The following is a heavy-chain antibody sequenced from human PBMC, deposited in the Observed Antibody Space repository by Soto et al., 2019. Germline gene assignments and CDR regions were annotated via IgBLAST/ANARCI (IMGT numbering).Heavy chain of an antibody. CDR3: AGANNWGSSYFDY. V-gene: IGHV3-9*01. CDR1: GFTFDDYA. Sequence: GGSLRLSCAASGFTFDDYAMHWVRQAPGKGLEWVSGISWNSGSIGYADSVKGRFTISRDNAKNSLYLQMNSLRAEDTAVYYCAGANNWGSSYFDYWGQGTMVTVSS. D-gene: IGHD1-1*01. CDR2: ISWNSGSI. J-gene: IGHJ4*02.